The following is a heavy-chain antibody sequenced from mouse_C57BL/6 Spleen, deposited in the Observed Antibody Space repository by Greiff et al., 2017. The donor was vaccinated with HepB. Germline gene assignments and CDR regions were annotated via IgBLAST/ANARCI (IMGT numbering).Heavy chain of an antibody. V-gene: IGHV1-19*01. CDR1: GYTFTDYY. CDR3: ARGGYGSSFDY. CDR2: INPYNGGT. Sequence: VQLKESGPVLVKPGASVKMSCKASGYTFTDYYMNWVKQSHGKSLEWIGVINPYNGGTSYNQKFKGKATLTVDKYSSTAYMELNSLTSEDSAVYYCARGGYGSSFDYWGQGTTLTVSS. J-gene: IGHJ2*01. D-gene: IGHD1-1*01.